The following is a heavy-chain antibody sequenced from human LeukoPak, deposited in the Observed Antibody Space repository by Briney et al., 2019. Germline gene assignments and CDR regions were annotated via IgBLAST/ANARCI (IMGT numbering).Heavy chain of an antibody. Sequence: ASVKVSCKASGYTFSDNFMHWVRQAPGQGLEWMGWINPKNGDTNYAQKFQGRVTMTRDTSISTAYMELSSLRSDDTAVYYCARDPGYSSGWANDYWGQGTLVTVSS. J-gene: IGHJ4*02. CDR1: GYTFSDNF. CDR2: INPKNGDT. CDR3: ARDPGYSSGWANDY. V-gene: IGHV1-2*02. D-gene: IGHD6-19*01.